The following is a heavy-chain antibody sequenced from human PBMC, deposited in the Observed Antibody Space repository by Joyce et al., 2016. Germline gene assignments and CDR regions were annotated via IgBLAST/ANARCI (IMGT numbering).Heavy chain of an antibody. V-gene: IGHV1-3*01. CDR3: ARVSNKVSRGYHSNYGHFDY. J-gene: IGHJ4*02. Sequence: QVRLVQSGAEVKKTGASVKVSCKASGYSLTSFAIHWVCQAPGQRLEWMGWIFGGNVNTESSQRFQETLTLTREKSAITAYMDLNSLISEDTAMYYFARVSNKVSRGYHSNYGHFDYWAREPCSPSPQ. CDR1: GYSLTSFA. CDR2: IFGGNVNT. D-gene: IGHD3-22*01.